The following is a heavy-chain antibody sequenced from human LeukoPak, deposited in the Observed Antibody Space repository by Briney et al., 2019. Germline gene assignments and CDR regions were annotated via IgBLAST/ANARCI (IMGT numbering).Heavy chain of an antibody. CDR1: GFTFDDYA. V-gene: IGHV3-9*01. D-gene: IGHD2-2*01. CDR3: AKDQYGRVYYGMDV. Sequence: PGRSLRLSCAASGFTFDDYAMHWVRQAPGKGLEWVSGISWNSGSIGYADSVKGRFTISRDNAKNSLYLQMNSLRAEDTALNYCAKDQYGRVYYGMDVWGQGTTVTVSS. CDR2: ISWNSGSI. J-gene: IGHJ6*02.